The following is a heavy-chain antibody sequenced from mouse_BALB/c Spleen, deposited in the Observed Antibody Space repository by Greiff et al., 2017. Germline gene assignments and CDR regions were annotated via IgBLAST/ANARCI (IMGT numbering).Heavy chain of an antibody. CDR1: GISITTGNYR. D-gene: IGHD1-2*01. Sequence: VQLKESGPGLVKPSQTVSLTCTVTGISITTGNYRWSWIRQFPGNKLEWIGYIYYSGTITYNPSLTSRTTITRDTSKNQFFLEMNSLTAEDTATYYCARGSYGYGFAYWGQGTLVTVSA. J-gene: IGHJ3*01. CDR2: IYYSGTI. CDR3: ARGSYGYGFAY. V-gene: IGHV3-5*02.